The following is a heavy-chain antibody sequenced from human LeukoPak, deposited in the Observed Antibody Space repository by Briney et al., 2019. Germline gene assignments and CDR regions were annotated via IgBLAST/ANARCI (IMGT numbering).Heavy chain of an antibody. D-gene: IGHD2-21*01. CDR1: GFTFSSYA. V-gene: IGHV3-23*01. CDR3: AKIPPKIHYYSYGMDV. J-gene: IGHJ6*02. Sequence: GGSLTLSCAASGFTFSSYAMSWVRQAPGKGLEWVSAISGSGGSTYYADSVKGRFTISRDNSKNTLYLQMNSLRAEDTAVYYCAKIPPKIHYYSYGMDVWGQGTTVTVSS. CDR2: ISGSGGST.